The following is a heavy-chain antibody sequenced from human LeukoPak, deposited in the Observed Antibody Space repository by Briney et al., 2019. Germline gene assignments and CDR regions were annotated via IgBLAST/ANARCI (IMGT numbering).Heavy chain of an antibody. CDR1: GFTFSSYG. V-gene: IGHV3-30*18. J-gene: IGHJ4*02. CDR3: AKDQTGSNCGGDCYSNFDY. D-gene: IGHD2-21*02. Sequence: GGSLRLSCAASGFTFSSYGMHWVRQAPGKGLEWVAVISYDGSNKYYADSVKGRFTISRDNSKNTLYLQMNSLRAEDTAVYYCAKDQTGSNCGGDCYSNFDYWGQGTLVTVSS. CDR2: ISYDGSNK.